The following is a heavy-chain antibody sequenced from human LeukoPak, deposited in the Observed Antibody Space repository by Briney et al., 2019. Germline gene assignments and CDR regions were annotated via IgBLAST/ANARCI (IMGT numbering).Heavy chain of an antibody. Sequence: GGSLRLSCAASGFTFSSYAMHWVRQAPGKGLEWVAVISYDGSNKYYADSVKGRFTISRDNSKNTLYLQMNSLRAEDTAVYYCARTTVTYGGYFDYWGQGTLVTVSS. CDR2: ISYDGSNK. CDR1: GFTFSSYA. CDR3: ARTTVTYGGYFDY. J-gene: IGHJ4*02. V-gene: IGHV3-30*04. D-gene: IGHD4-17*01.